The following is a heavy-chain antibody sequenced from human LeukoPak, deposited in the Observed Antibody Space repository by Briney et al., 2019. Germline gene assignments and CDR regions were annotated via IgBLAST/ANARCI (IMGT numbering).Heavy chain of an antibody. Sequence: VASVKVSCKASGYTFTSYAMNWVRQAPRQGLEWMGWINTNTGNPTYAQGFTGRFVFSLDTSVSTAYLQISSLKAEDTAVYYCARDQAITFGGVIVDAFDIWGQGTMVTVSS. CDR3: ARDQAITFGGVIVDAFDI. CDR2: INTNTGNP. CDR1: GYTFTSYA. D-gene: IGHD3-16*02. J-gene: IGHJ3*02. V-gene: IGHV7-4-1*02.